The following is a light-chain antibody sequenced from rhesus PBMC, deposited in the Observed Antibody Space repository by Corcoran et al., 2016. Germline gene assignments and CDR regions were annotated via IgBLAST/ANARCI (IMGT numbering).Light chain of an antibody. CDR1: ENVNNY. Sequence: DIQMTQSPSSLSASVGDRVTITCRASENVNNYLNWYQQKPGKAPKVLIYKASTLQSGVPSRFSGSGSGTDYTFTISSLQPEDVATYYCQHGYGTPFTFGPGTKLDI. CDR3: QHGYGTPFT. CDR2: KAS. V-gene: IGKV1-74*01. J-gene: IGKJ3*01.